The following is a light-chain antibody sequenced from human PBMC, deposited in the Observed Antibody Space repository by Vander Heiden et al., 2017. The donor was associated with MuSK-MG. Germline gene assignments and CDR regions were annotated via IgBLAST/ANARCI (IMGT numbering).Light chain of an antibody. J-gene: IGKJ2*02. CDR3: QQYDNLPRT. CDR1: QDISNY. CDR2: DAS. V-gene: IGKV1-33*01. Sequence: DIQMSQTPSSLSASVGDRVPITCQASQDISNYLNWYQQTPGKAPKLLIYDASNLETGVPSRFSGSGSGTDFTFTISSLQPEDIATYYCQQYDNLPRTFGQGTKLEIK.